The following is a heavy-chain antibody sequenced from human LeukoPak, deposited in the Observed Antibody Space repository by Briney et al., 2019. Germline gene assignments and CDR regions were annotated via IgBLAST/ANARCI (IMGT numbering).Heavy chain of an antibody. V-gene: IGHV1-2*02. J-gene: IGHJ4*02. CDR1: GYTFTAYY. D-gene: IGHD5-24*01. CDR2: TNPNNGGA. Sequence: ASVKVSCKASGYTFTAYYMHWVRQAPGQGLEWMGWTNPNNGGANYAQKFQGRVTMTRDTSISTAYMELSRLRSDDTAVYYCARPGGGRDGYKGPPHYWGQGTLVTVSS. CDR3: ARPGGGRDGYKGPPHY.